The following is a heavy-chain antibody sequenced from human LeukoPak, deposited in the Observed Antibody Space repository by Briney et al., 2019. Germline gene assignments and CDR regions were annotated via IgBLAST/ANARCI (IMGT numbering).Heavy chain of an antibody. J-gene: IGHJ5*02. CDR2: INPNSGGT. D-gene: IGHD6-19*01. Sequence: ASVKVSCTPSGYTFTGYYMHWVRQAPGQGHKWMGWINPNSGGTNYAQKFQGRVTMTRDTSISTAYMELSRLRSDDTAVYYCARERVAGIWFDPWGQGTLVTVSS. V-gene: IGHV1-2*02. CDR1: GYTFTGYY. CDR3: ARERVAGIWFDP.